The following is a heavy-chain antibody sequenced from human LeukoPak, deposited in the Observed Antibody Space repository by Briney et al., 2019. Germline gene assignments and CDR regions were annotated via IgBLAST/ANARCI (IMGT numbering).Heavy chain of an antibody. D-gene: IGHD2-15*01. CDR1: GGSISSSTYY. Sequence: SETLSLTCTVSGGSISSSTYYWGWIRQPPGRGLEWIGSLSYSGTTYYNPSLKSRVTISVDTSNNQFSLKLSSVTAADTAVYYCARQGWWFDPWGQGTLVTVSS. V-gene: IGHV4-39*01. CDR2: LSYSGTT. CDR3: ARQGWWFDP. J-gene: IGHJ5*02.